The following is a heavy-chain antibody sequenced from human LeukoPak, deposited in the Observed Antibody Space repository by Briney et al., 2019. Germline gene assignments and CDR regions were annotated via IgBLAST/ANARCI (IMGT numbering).Heavy chain of an antibody. V-gene: IGHV4-34*01. D-gene: IGHD2-2*02. CDR3: ARVVPAAIGRLDP. J-gene: IGHJ5*02. CDR2: MNQGGGA. CDR1: GASLSGFF. Sequence: SETLSLTCAVDGASLSGFFWNWIRPSPGKGLEWIGEMNQGGGARFNPSLESRVIIAVDTSKNQFSLKLSSVTAADTAVYYCARVVPAAIGRLDPWGQGTLVTVYS.